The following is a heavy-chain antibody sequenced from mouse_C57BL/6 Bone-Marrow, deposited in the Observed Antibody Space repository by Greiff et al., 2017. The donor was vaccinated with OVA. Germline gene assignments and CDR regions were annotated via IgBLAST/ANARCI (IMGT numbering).Heavy chain of an antibody. J-gene: IGHJ2*01. V-gene: IGHV14-4*01. CDR2: IDPENGDT. D-gene: IGHD1-1*01. CDR3: TTYPFITTVVADY. CDR1: GFNIKDDY. Sequence: EVQLQQSGAELVRPGASVKLSCTASGFNIKDDYMHWVKQRPEQGLEWIGWIDPENGDTEYASKFQGKATITADTSSNTAYLQLNSLTSEDTAVYYCTTYPFITTVVADYWGQGTTLTVSS.